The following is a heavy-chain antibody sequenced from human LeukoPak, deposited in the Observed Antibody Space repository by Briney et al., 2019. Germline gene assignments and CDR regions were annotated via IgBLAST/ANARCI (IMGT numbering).Heavy chain of an antibody. Sequence: PGGSLRLSCAASGFTFSSYAMSWVRQAPGKGLEWVSSFSGSGGRTYCADSVKGRFTISRDNAKNSLYLQMNSLRAEDTAVYYCAELGITMIGGVWGKGTTVTISS. D-gene: IGHD3-10*02. J-gene: IGHJ6*04. CDR1: GFTFSSYA. V-gene: IGHV3-23*01. CDR2: FSGSGGRT. CDR3: AELGITMIGGV.